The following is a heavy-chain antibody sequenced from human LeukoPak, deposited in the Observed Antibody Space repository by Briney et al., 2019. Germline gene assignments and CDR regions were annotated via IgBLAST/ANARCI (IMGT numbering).Heavy chain of an antibody. CDR2: IYSGGST. Sequence: PGGSLRLSCAASGFTVSSNYMSWVRQAPGKGLEWVSVIYSGGSTYYADSVKGRFTISRDNSKNTLYLQMNSLRAEDTAVYYCARGGIAVAGTSMDYWGQGTLVTVSS. D-gene: IGHD6-19*01. J-gene: IGHJ4*02. V-gene: IGHV3-53*01. CDR1: GFTVSSNY. CDR3: ARGGIAVAGTSMDY.